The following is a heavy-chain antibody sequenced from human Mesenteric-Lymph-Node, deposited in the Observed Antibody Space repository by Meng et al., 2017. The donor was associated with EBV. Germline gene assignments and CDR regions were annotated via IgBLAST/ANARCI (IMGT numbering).Heavy chain of an antibody. Sequence: LQLQESGPGLVKPSESLSPTSTVSGGSISSSNYYWCWIRQPPGKGLEVIGSIYYSGSTHYNPSLKSRVTISEDTSKNQFSLKVSSVIAADTAVYYCARREASSPGWFDPWGQGTLVTVSS. CDR3: ARREASSPGWFDP. CDR2: IYYSGST. CDR1: GGSISSSNYY. V-gene: IGHV4-39*01. D-gene: IGHD6-13*01. J-gene: IGHJ5*02.